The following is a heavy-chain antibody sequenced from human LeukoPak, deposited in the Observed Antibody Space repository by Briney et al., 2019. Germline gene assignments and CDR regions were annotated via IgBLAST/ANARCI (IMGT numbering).Heavy chain of an antibody. V-gene: IGHV3-15*01. Sequence: GGSLRLACAASGFTFSHAWMSWVRQAPGKGLEWVGRIKNKPDGGTTDYAAPVQGRFTISRDDSKNTLSLQMNSLKAEDTAVYYCTVVNYGSGSYPLGYWGQGTLVTVSS. D-gene: IGHD3-10*01. CDR2: IKNKPDGGTT. J-gene: IGHJ4*02. CDR3: TVVNYGSGSYPLGY. CDR1: GFTFSHAW.